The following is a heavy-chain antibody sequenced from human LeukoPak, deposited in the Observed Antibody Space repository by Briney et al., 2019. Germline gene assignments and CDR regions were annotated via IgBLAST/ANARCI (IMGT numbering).Heavy chain of an antibody. CDR3: ARDMIAARPNWFDP. Sequence: GASVKVSCKASGYSFTTYGISWVRQAPGQGLEWMGWISAYNGNTNYAQKLQGRVTMTTDTSTSTAYMELRSLRYDDTAVSYCARDMIAARPNWFDPWGQGTLVTVSS. CDR1: GYSFTTYG. J-gene: IGHJ5*02. V-gene: IGHV1-18*01. D-gene: IGHD6-6*01. CDR2: ISAYNGNT.